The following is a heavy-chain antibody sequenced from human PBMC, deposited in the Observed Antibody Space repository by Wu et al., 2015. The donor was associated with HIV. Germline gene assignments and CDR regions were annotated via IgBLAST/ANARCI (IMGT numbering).Heavy chain of an antibody. V-gene: IGHV1-46*01. D-gene: IGHD3-9*01. J-gene: IGHJ6*02. Sequence: QVQLVQSGAEVKKPGASVMVSCKASGYTFSSYYMHWVRQAPGQGLEWMGMINPSGGSTSYAQKFQGRVTMTRDTSTTTVYMELSSLRSEDTAVYYCARLTQYYYYGMDVWGQGTTVTVSS. CDR3: ARLTQYYYYGMDV. CDR2: INPSGGST. CDR1: GYTFSSYY.